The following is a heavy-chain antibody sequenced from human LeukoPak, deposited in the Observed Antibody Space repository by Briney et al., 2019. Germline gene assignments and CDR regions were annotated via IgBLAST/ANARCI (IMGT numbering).Heavy chain of an antibody. CDR3: ARERVTALDY. CDR1: GVTFGSYD. V-gene: IGHV3-48*03. Sequence: PVGSLKLSCTASGVTFGSYDINWVRQAPGKGLEWVGKIISIASTIYYAQCFKGRFTMSTDNAKNSLYLQMNSLRAEDTAVYYCARERVTALDYWGRGTLVTVSS. J-gene: IGHJ4*02. CDR2: IISIASTI.